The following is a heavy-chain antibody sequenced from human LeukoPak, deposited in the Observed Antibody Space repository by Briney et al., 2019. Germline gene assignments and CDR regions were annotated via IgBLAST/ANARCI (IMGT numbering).Heavy chain of an antibody. Sequence: GSLRLSCAASGFTFSNYAMNWVRQAPGKGLEWVSVISGSGDSTYYADSVKGRFTISRDNSKNTLYLQMNSLRAEDTAVYYCAKGRSSGGSCVNYWGQGTLVTVSS. CDR1: GFTFSNYA. CDR2: ISGSGDST. D-gene: IGHD2-15*01. CDR3: AKGRSSGGSCVNY. J-gene: IGHJ4*02. V-gene: IGHV3-23*01.